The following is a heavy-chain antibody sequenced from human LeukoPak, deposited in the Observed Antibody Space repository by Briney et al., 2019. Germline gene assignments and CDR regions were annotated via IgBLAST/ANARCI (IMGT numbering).Heavy chain of an antibody. V-gene: IGHV3-21*01. CDR2: ISSSSSYI. Sequence: GGSLRLSCAASGFSFSIYSMNWVRQAPGKGLEWVSSISSSSSYIYYADSVKGRFTISRDNTKNSLNLQMDSLRAEDTAVYYCARGRYYDSSGYPFDAFDIWGQGTMVIVSS. CDR1: GFSFSIYS. CDR3: ARGRYYDSSGYPFDAFDI. J-gene: IGHJ3*02. D-gene: IGHD3-22*01.